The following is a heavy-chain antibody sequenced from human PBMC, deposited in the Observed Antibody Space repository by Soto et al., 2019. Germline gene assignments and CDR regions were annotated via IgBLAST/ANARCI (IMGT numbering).Heavy chain of an antibody. V-gene: IGHV3-21*01. CDR2: ISSSSFSI. J-gene: IGHJ6*02. Sequence: EVQLVESGGGLVKPGGSLRLSCAASGFTFSSYSMNWVRQAPGKGLEWVSSISSSSFSINYADSVKGRFSISRDNAQNSLHVQMNHLRTEDTAVYYCARNESSHIYGMDVWGQGTTVSVSS. D-gene: IGHD6-6*01. CDR1: GFTFSSYS. CDR3: ARNESSHIYGMDV.